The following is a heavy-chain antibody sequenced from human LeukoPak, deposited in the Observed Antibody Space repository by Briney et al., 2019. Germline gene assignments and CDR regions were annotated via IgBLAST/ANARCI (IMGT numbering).Heavy chain of an antibody. CDR2: IYSFGST. Sequence: GGSLRLSCAASGFIVSSNYMSWVRQAPGKGLEWVSVIYSFGSTYYADSVKGRFTISRDNSKNTQYLQLNSLRVEDTAVYYCASLPGELDYWGRGTLVTVSS. CDR3: ASLPGELDY. CDR1: GFIVSSNY. V-gene: IGHV3-53*01. J-gene: IGHJ4*02. D-gene: IGHD1-7*01.